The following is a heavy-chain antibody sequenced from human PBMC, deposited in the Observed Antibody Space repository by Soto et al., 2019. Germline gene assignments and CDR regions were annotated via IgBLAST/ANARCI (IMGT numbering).Heavy chain of an antibody. V-gene: IGHV3-48*02. J-gene: IGHJ4*02. CDR2: ITSDTKTI. Sequence: SGGALVPPGGSLRLSCVASGFKFSIYSMNWIRQAPGKGLEWSAYITSDTKTIKYADSVKGRFTISRDNAKNSVYLQMNSLSDEDTAVYYCARSVEGHFDYWGQGAVVTVSS. CDR1: GFKFSIYS. D-gene: IGHD6-19*01. CDR3: ARSVEGHFDY.